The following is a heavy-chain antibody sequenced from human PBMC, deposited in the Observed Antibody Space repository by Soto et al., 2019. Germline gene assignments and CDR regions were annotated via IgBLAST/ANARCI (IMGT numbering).Heavy chain of an antibody. CDR2: ISHDGSDK. Sequence: GGSLRLSCAASGFTFRNYGMHWVRQAPGKGLEWVAVISHDGSDKYYADSMKGRFIISRDNSENTLFLNMNSLKPEDTALYYCVKEGYMRSDWYGQFDCWGQGTLVTVSS. D-gene: IGHD6-19*01. V-gene: IGHV3-30*18. CDR3: VKEGYMRSDWYGQFDC. J-gene: IGHJ4*02. CDR1: GFTFRNYG.